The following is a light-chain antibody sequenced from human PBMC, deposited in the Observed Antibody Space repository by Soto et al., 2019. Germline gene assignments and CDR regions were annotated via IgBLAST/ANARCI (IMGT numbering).Light chain of an antibody. Sequence: QCALTQPASVSGSPGQSITISCTGTSCDVGGYNYVAWYQQHPGKAPKLMIYEVSNRPSGVSNRFSGSKSGNTASLTISGLQAEDEADYYCSSYTSSSIDYVFGTGTKLTAL. CDR2: EVS. CDR1: SCDVGGYNY. V-gene: IGLV2-14*01. CDR3: SSYTSSSIDYV. J-gene: IGLJ1*01.